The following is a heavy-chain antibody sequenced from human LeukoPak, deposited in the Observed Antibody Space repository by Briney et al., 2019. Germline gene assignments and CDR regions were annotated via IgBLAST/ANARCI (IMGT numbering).Heavy chain of an antibody. Sequence: PSETLSLTCTVSGGSIRSSYYYWGWIRQPPGKGLEWIGSIYDSGSTYYNPSLKSRVTISVDTSKNQFSLKLSSVTAADTAVYYCARETTVTTGEFDYWGQGTLVTVSS. V-gene: IGHV4-39*07. CDR3: ARETTVTTGEFDY. CDR1: GGSIRSSYYY. CDR2: IYDSGST. D-gene: IGHD4-17*01. J-gene: IGHJ4*02.